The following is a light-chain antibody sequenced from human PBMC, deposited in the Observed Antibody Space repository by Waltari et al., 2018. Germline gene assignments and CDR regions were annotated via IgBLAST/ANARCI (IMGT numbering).Light chain of an antibody. J-gene: IGLJ1*01. V-gene: IGLV2-8*01. CDR3: SSYAGNNNYI. CDR2: DVS. CDR1: LSDVGVYDY. Sequence: QSVLTPPPSASGSPRHSVSISCTGALSDVGVYDYVSWYQHHPGKAPKLMIYDVSKRPSGVPDRFSGSKSGNTASLTVSGLQADDEADYYCSSYAGNNNYIFGSGTKVTVL.